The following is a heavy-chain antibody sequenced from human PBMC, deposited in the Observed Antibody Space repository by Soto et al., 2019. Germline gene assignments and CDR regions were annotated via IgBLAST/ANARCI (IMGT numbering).Heavy chain of an antibody. CDR1: GFTFSDYW. V-gene: IGHV3-7*03. CDR3: VKDGGYCSSSTCYAPRNHYFDS. CDR2: IKFDGSEK. D-gene: IGHD2-2*01. J-gene: IGHJ4*02. Sequence: GSLRLSCEASGFTFSDYWMSWVRQAPGKGPEWVANIKFDGSEKQYVDSVRGRFTISRDNSRSSLSLQMNSLRAGDTAVYYCVKDGGYCSSSTCYAPRNHYFDSWGQGTLVTVSS.